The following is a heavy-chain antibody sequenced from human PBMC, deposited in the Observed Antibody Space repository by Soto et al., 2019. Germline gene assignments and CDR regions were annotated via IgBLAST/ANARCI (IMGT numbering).Heavy chain of an antibody. CDR3: GGGGGGGGGGGGGPRVGY. V-gene: IGHV3-23*01. CDR2: ISGSGGNT. Sequence: EVYLLESGGGLVQPGGSLRLSCEGSGFTFSTYAMSWIRQAPGKGPEWVSAISGSGGNTYYADSVKGRFTISRDNSRNTLYLQMDSLRAEDTAIYYGGGGGGGGGGGGGGPRVGYWGQGTLVTVSS. CDR1: GFTFSTYA. D-gene: IGHD3-16*01. J-gene: IGHJ4*02.